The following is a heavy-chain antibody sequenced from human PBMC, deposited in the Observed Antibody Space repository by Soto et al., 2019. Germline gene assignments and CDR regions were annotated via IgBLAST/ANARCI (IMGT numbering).Heavy chain of an antibody. Sequence: SETLSLTCSVSGGSINNGDYYWSWIRQPPEKSLEWIGYIYYSRSTYYNPSLKSRVTISIDTSMNQFSLNLNSVTAADTAVYYCARGYDRNFDFWGQGTLVTVSS. D-gene: IGHD2-2*01. CDR1: GGSINNGDYY. J-gene: IGHJ4*02. V-gene: IGHV4-30-4*01. CDR2: IYYSRST. CDR3: ARGYDRNFDF.